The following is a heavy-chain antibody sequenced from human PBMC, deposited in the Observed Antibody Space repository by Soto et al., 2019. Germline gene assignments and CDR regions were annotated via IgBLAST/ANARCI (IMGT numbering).Heavy chain of an antibody. CDR2: IKQDGSEK. Sequence: GGSLRLSCAASGFTFSSYWMSWVRQAPGKGLEWVANIKQDGSEKYYVDSVKGRFTISRDNAKNSLYLQMNSLRAEDTAVYYCASNGYDILTGYLDAFDIWGQGTMVTVSS. D-gene: IGHD3-9*01. CDR1: GFTFSSYW. V-gene: IGHV3-7*03. J-gene: IGHJ3*02. CDR3: ASNGYDILTGYLDAFDI.